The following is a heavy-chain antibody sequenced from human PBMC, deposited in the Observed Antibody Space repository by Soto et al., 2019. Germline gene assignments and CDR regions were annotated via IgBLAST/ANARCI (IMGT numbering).Heavy chain of an antibody. CDR2: IIPILGIA. V-gene: IGHV1-69*08. CDR1: GGTFSSYT. Sequence: QVQLVQSGAEVKKPGSSVKVSCKASGGTFSSYTISWVRQAPGQGLEWMGGIIPILGIANYAQKFQGRVTINADKSTSTAYMELSSLRSEDTAVYYCARDSHLHGTYGSVSYMGYWGRGTLVTVSS. D-gene: IGHD3-10*01. J-gene: IGHJ4*02. CDR3: ARDSHLHGTYGSVSYMGY.